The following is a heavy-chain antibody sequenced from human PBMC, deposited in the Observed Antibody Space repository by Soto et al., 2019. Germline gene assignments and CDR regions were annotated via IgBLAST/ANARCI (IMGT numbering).Heavy chain of an antibody. V-gene: IGHV1-2*04. CDR3: ARASIAAAGPYYYYYGMDV. D-gene: IGHD6-13*01. CDR1: GYTFTGYY. J-gene: IGHJ6*02. Sequence: ASVKVSCKASGYTFTGYYMHWVRQAPGQGLEWMGWINPKSGGTNYAQKFQGWVTMTRDTPISTAYMELSRLRSDDTAVYYCARASIAAAGPYYYYYGMDVWGQGTTVTVSS. CDR2: INPKSGGT.